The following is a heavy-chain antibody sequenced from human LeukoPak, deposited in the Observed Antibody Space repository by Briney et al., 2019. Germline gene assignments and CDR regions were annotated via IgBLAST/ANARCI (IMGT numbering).Heavy chain of an antibody. CDR1: GYTFSDHY. CDR2: TNPNSDGT. Sequence: ASVKVSCKASGYTFSDHYMHWVRQAPGQGLEWMGWTNPNSDGTKYAEKFQGRVTMTWDTSISTGYMEVSRLRYDDTAVYYCARTMAGVWGSYDYWGQGALVCVSS. CDR3: ARTMAGVWGSYDY. V-gene: IGHV1-2*02. J-gene: IGHJ4*02. D-gene: IGHD3-16*01.